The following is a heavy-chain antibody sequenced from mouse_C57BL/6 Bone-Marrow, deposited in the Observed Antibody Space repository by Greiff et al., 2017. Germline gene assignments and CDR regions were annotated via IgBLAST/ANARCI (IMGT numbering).Heavy chain of an antibody. D-gene: IGHD1-1*01. J-gene: IGHJ1*03. CDR2: IYPGSGST. CDR1: GYTFTSYW. CDR3: ARTPSHYYGSNNWYFDV. V-gene: IGHV1-55*01. Sequence: QVQLQQPGAELVKPGASVKMSCKASGYTFTSYWITWVKQRPGQGLEWLGDIYPGSGSTNYNAKFKSKATLTVDTSSSTAYMQLSSLTSEDYAVYYCARTPSHYYGSNNWYFDVWGTGTTVTVSS.